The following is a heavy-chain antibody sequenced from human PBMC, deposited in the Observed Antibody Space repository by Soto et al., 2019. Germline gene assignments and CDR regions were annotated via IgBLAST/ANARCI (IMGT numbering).Heavy chain of an antibody. CDR3: SRGYPPRDQLGNLPGAF. CDR1: GYTVTSRY. CDR2: INPSDGST. Sequence: ASVKVACKASGYTVTSRYMDWVRQAPGQGLEWMGIINPSDGSTNYAQKFQGRVTMTRDTSTSTVYMELSSLRSEDTAIYYCSRGYPPRDQLGNLPGAFWGQGTLLTV. J-gene: IGHJ4*02. D-gene: IGHD1-1*01. V-gene: IGHV1-46*03.